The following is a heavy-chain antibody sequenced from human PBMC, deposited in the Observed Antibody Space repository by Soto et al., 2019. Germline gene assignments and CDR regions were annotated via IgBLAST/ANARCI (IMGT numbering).Heavy chain of an antibody. J-gene: IGHJ4*02. D-gene: IGHD3-22*01. V-gene: IGHV1-46*01. CDR2: INPSGGST. CDR1: GYTFTSYY. CDR3: ARDNLAYYYDSSGYYGY. Sequence: ASVKFSCKASGYTFTSYYMHWVRQAPGQGLEWMGIINPSGGSTSYAQKFQGRVTMTRDTSTSTVYMELSSLRSEDTAVYYCARDNLAYYYDSSGYYGYWGQGTLVTVSS.